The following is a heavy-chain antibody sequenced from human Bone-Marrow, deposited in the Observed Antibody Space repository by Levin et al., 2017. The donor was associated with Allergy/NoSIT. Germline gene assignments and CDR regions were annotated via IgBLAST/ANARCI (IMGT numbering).Heavy chain of an antibody. J-gene: IGHJ6*02. CDR2: INPNSGGT. V-gene: IGHV1-2*02. CDR1: GYTFTGYY. Sequence: ASVKVSCKASGYTFTGYYMHWVRQAPGQGLEWMGWINPNSGGTNYAQKFQGRVTMTRDTSISTAYMELSRLRSDDTAVYYCAREPRLAGLYIVVVPAAIRARKTYGMDVWGQGTTVTVSS. CDR3: AREPRLAGLYIVVVPAAIRARKTYGMDV. D-gene: IGHD2-2*02.